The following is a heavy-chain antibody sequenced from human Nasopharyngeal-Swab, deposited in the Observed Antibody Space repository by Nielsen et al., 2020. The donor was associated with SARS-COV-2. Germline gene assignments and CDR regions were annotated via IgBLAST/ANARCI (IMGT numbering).Heavy chain of an antibody. CDR2: IYYSGST. D-gene: IGHD3-3*01. CDR1: GGSISSSSYY. J-gene: IGHJ6*02. CDR3: ARRDYDFWSGFNGYYHGMDV. Sequence: SETLSLTCTVSGGSISSSSYYWGWIRQPPGKGLEWIGSIYYSGSTYYNPSLKSRVTISVDTSKNQFSLKLSSVTAADTAVYYCARRDYDFWSGFNGYYHGMDVWGQGTTVTASS. V-gene: IGHV4-39*01.